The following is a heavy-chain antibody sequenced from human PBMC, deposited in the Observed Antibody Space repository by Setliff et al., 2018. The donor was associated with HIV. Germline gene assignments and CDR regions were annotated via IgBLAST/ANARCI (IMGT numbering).Heavy chain of an antibody. CDR1: GFTSNTYG. CDR2: ISSSGSYI. V-gene: IGHV3-21*01. D-gene: IGHD1-26*01. CDR3: AAVFTGEPGSSLDH. Sequence: PAGPLRLSCSASGFTSNTYGMSWVRQAPGKGLEWVASISSSGSYIHYADSLKGRFTISRDNAKNSQYLLMSDLRAEDTAVSYCAAVFTGEPGSSLDHWGQGTPVTVS. J-gene: IGHJ4*02.